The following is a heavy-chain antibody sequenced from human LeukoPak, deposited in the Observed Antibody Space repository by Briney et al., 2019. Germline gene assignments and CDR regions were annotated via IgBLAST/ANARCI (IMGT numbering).Heavy chain of an antibody. CDR2: IKGDGSER. CDR1: GFTFSSYA. D-gene: IGHD3-10*01. J-gene: IGHJ4*02. CDR3: TRASGLGSTFDS. Sequence: GGSLRLSCAASGFTFSSYAMSWARQAPGKGLEWVANIKGDGSERNYVDSVKGRFTISRDNAKNSLYLQMNSLRDEDTAVYYCTRASGLGSTFDSWGQGTLLTVSS. V-gene: IGHV3-7*01.